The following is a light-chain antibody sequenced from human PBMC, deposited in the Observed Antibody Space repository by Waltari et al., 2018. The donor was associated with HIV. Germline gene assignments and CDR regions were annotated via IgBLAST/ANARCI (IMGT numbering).Light chain of an antibody. Sequence: QSVLIQPPSASGTPGTRVTISCSGSTFNLGDHLVYWYNQLAGTAPRLRIDGKNQRPSGVPNRFSTSKSGTSASLAISGLRAEDDVDYYCAAWDDSLTCWVFGGGTKLTVL. V-gene: IGLV1-47*01. CDR1: TFNLGDHL. CDR3: AAWDDSLTCWV. J-gene: IGLJ3*02. CDR2: GKN.